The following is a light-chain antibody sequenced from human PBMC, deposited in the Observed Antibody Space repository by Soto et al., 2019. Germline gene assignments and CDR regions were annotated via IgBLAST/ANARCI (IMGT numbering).Light chain of an antibody. V-gene: IGKV1-39*01. CDR3: QQGYSNPRT. CDR1: QSISTY. J-gene: IGKJ2*02. Sequence: DIQLTQSPSSLSASVGDRVTITCRASQSISTYLNWYQQMPGKAPKLLIYAASTLQSGVPSRFIGGGSGTDFTLTISSLQPEDFATYFCQQGYSNPRTFGQGTKLEI. CDR2: AAS.